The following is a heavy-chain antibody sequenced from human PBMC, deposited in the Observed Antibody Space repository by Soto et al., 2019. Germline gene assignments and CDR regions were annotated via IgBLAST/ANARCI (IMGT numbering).Heavy chain of an antibody. V-gene: IGHV3-48*01. Sequence: GGSLRLSCAASGFTCSSDSMNWVRQAPGKGLEWVSYISSSSSTIYYADSVKGRVTISVDTSKNQFSLKLSSVTAADTAVYYCARGGTYSSGWYFLFDYWGQGTLVTVSS. CDR2: ISSSSSTI. D-gene: IGHD6-19*01. J-gene: IGHJ4*02. CDR3: ARGGTYSSGWYFLFDY. CDR1: GFTCSSDS.